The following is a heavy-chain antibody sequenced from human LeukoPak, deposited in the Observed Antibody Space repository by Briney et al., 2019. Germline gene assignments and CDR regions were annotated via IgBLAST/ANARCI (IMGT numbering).Heavy chain of an antibody. CDR2: ISSSSSYI. D-gene: IGHD1-26*01. V-gene: IGHV3-21*01. CDR3: ARDGSYSGSYYFDY. CDR1: GFTFSSYS. Sequence: PVGSLRLSCAASGFTFSSYSMTWVRQAPGKGLEWVSSISSSSSYIHYADSVKGRFTISRDNAKNSLYLQMNSLRAEDTAVYYCARDGSYSGSYYFDYWGQGTLVTVSS. J-gene: IGHJ4*02.